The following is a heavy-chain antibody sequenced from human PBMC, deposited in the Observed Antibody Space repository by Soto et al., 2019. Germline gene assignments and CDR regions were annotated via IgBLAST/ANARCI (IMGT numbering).Heavy chain of an antibody. Sequence: SETLSLTCAVYGGSFSGYYWSWIRQPPGKGLEWIGEINHSGSTNYNPSLKSRVTISVDTSKNQFSLKLSSVTAADTAVYHCACTYRFYYGMDVWGQGTTVTVSS. J-gene: IGHJ6*02. CDR1: GGSFSGYY. D-gene: IGHD5-18*01. V-gene: IGHV4-34*01. CDR2: INHSGST. CDR3: ACTYRFYYGMDV.